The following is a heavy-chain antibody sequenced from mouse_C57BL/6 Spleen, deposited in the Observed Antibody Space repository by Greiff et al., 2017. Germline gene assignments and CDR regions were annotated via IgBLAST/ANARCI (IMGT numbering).Heavy chain of an antibody. CDR3: ARSYYGNYVTY. J-gene: IGHJ2*01. CDR1: GYTFTSYW. V-gene: IGHV1-59*01. CDR2: IDPSDSYT. Sequence: VQLQQPGAELVRPGTSVKLSCKASGYTFTSYWMHWVKQRPGQGLEWIGVIDPSDSYTNYNQKFKGKATWTVDTSSSTAYMQLSSLTSEDSAVYYCARSYYGNYVTYWGQGTTLTVSS. D-gene: IGHD2-1*01.